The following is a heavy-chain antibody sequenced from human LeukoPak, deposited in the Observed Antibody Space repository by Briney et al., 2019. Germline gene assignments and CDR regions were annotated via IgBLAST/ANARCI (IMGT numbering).Heavy chain of an antibody. V-gene: IGHV4-59*08. CDR1: GGSITIYY. Sequence: PSETLSLTCTVSGGSITIYYWSWIRQPPGKGLEWIGYIYYGGSTNYNPSLKSRVTISVDTSKNQFSLKLSSVTAADTAVYYCARLTGIAAAGDYWGQGTLVTVSS. J-gene: IGHJ4*02. D-gene: IGHD6-13*01. CDR2: IYYGGST. CDR3: ARLTGIAAAGDY.